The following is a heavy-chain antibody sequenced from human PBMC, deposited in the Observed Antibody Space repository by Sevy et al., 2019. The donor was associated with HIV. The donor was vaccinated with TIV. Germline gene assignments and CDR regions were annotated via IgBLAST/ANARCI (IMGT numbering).Heavy chain of an antibody. V-gene: IGHV3-7*01. Sequence: GGSLRLSCAASGFTFTNYWMTWVRQAPGKGLEWVANIKEDGSENNYVESVMGRFTISRDNAKNSVYLQMNSLRAEDTAVYYCAREVWGPEYWGQGNLVTVSS. D-gene: IGHD7-27*01. J-gene: IGHJ4*02. CDR3: AREVWGPEY. CDR2: IKEDGSEN. CDR1: GFTFTNYW.